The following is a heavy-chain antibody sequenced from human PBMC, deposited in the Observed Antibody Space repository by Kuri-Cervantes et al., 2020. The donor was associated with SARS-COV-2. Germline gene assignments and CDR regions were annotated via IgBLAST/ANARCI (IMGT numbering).Heavy chain of an antibody. J-gene: IGHJ6*04. V-gene: IGHV4-39*07. CDR2: IYYSGST. CDR3: ARPGGFLDV. CDR1: GGSISSSSYY. Sequence: GSLRLSCTVSGGSISSSSYYWGWIRQPPGKGLEWIGSIYYSGSTYYNPSLKSRVTISVDTSNNQFSLKLSSVTAADTAVYYCARPGGFLDVWGKGTTVTVSS. D-gene: IGHD4-23*01.